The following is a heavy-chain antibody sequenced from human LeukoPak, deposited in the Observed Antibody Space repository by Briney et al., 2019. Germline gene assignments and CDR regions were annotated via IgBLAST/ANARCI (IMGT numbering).Heavy chain of an antibody. D-gene: IGHD3-9*01. J-gene: IGHJ4*02. CDR2: IYTGTT. Sequence: KPSETLSLTCTVSGGSISTFFWTWIRQSAGKGLERIGRIYTGTTYYNPSLESRATISVDTSNNRFSLKLTSLTAADTAVYYCARGTEMTSFTGYYSFDYWGRGSLVTVSS. V-gene: IGHV4-4*07. CDR3: ARGTEMTSFTGYYSFDY. CDR1: GGSISTFF.